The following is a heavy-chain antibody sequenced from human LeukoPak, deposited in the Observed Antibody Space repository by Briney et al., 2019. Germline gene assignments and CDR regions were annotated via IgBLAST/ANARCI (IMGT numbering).Heavy chain of an antibody. CDR2: INPKSGGT. Sequence: ASVKVSCKASGYTFTGYYMHWVRQAPGQGLEWMGSINPKSGGTNYAQRFQGRVTMTRDTSISTAYMELSSLRSDDTAVFYCASSSNLKSVDYYDNSEYPYYFDYWGQGTLVTVSS. CDR1: GYTFTGYY. D-gene: IGHD3-22*01. J-gene: IGHJ4*02. V-gene: IGHV1-2*02. CDR3: ASSSNLKSVDYYDNSEYPYYFDY.